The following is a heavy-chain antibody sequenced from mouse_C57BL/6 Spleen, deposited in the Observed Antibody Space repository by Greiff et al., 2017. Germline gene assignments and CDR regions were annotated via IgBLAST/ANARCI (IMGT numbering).Heavy chain of an antibody. J-gene: IGHJ2*01. CDR2: FYPGSGNT. CDR1: GYTFTDYY. Sequence: QVQLQQSGAELVRPGASVKLSCKASGYTFTDYYINWVKQRPGPGLEWIARFYPGSGNTYYNEKFKGKATLTAEKSSSTAYMQLSSLTSEDSAVYFCARWRGPYYFDYWGQGTTLTVSS. CDR3: ARWRGPYYFDY. V-gene: IGHV1-76*01.